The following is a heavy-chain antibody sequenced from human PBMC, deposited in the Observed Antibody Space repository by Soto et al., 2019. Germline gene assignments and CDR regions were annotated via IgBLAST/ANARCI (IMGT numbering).Heavy chain of an antibody. Sequence: QVQLVESGGGVVQPGRSLRLSCAASGFIFSSYAMHWVRQAPGKGLEWVALIYSDGTNKYYAESVKGRFTISRDNSNNTLFLQMNSLRAEDTAVYYYAGGRGLAATGTGWGQGTLVTVSS. J-gene: IGHJ4*02. CDR3: AGGRGLAATGTG. CDR1: GFIFSSYA. D-gene: IGHD6-13*01. V-gene: IGHV3-30-3*01. CDR2: IYSDGTNK.